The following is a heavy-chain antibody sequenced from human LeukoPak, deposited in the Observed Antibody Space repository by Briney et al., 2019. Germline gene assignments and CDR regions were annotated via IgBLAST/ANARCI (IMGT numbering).Heavy chain of an antibody. V-gene: IGHV3-48*01. Sequence: GGSLRLSCVGSGFTFSNYLMNWVRQAPGKGLEWVSFTSSTGGTVYYADAVKGRFTVSRDNAKNSLLLQMNSLRAEDTALYYCARGYSRAAFDIWGQGTMVTVSS. J-gene: IGHJ3*02. CDR1: GFTFSNYL. D-gene: IGHD2-15*01. CDR2: TSSTGGTV. CDR3: ARGYSRAAFDI.